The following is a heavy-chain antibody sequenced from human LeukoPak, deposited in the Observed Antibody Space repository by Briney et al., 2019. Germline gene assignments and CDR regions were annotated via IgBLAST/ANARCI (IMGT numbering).Heavy chain of an antibody. CDR2: INTDGSST. V-gene: IGHV3-74*01. CDR1: GFTFSSYW. CDR3: AKDLEGDYYDSSSPLFTLDY. Sequence: PGGSLRLSCAASGFTFSSYWMHWVRQAPGKGLVWVSRINTDGSSTSYADSVKGRFTISRDNTKNTLYLQMNSLRAEDTAVYYCAKDLEGDYYDSSSPLFTLDYWGQGTLVTVSS. D-gene: IGHD3-22*01. J-gene: IGHJ4*02.